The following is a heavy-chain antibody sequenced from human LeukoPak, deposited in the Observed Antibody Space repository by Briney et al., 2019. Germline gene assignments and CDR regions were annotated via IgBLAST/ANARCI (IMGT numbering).Heavy chain of an antibody. Sequence: GGSLSLSCAASGFTFSSYGMHWVRQAPGKGLEWVAVISYDGSNKYYADSVKGRFTISRDNSKNTLYLQMNSLRAEDTAVYYCAKDFSGYYDYWGQGTLVTVSS. CDR3: AKDFSGYYDY. CDR1: GFTFSSYG. V-gene: IGHV3-30*18. D-gene: IGHD3-22*01. CDR2: ISYDGSNK. J-gene: IGHJ4*02.